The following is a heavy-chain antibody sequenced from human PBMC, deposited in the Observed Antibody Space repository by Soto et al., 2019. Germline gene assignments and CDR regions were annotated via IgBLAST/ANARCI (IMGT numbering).Heavy chain of an antibody. CDR3: ARDREAWLRGWGFDT. Sequence: SETLSLTCSVSGGSIKNYYWNWIRQAPGKGLEWIGYIYYSGSTNYHPSLRGRVTISVDTSKNQFSLKLTSVTAADTAVYYCARDREAWLRGWGFDTWGQGALVTVSS. J-gene: IGHJ5*02. CDR2: IYYSGST. D-gene: IGHD3-22*01. CDR1: GGSIKNYY. V-gene: IGHV4-59*01.